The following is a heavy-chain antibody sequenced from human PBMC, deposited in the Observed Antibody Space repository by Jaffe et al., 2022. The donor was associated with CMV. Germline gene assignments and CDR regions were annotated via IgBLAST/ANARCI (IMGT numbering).Heavy chain of an antibody. V-gene: IGHV3-33*01. Sequence: QVQLVESGGGVVQPGRSLRLSCAASGFTFSRYGIHWVRQTPGKGLEWVAVIWYDGSNKDYADSVKGRFTISRDNSKNTLYLQMNSLRAEDTAVYYCARDMYDSTLGGGMDVWGQGTTVTVSS. CDR3: ARDMYDSTLGGGMDV. D-gene: IGHD3-22*01. CDR1: GFTFSRYG. J-gene: IGHJ6*02. CDR2: IWYDGSNK.